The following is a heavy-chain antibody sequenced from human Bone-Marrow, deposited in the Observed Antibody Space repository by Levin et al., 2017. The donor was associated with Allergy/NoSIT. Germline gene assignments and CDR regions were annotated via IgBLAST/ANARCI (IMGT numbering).Heavy chain of an antibody. CDR3: AISDYGATSGDNAFDI. Sequence: ASVKVSCKGSGYIFTNYWIGWARQMPGKGLEWMGIIYPGDSDTIYSPSFQGQVTISADKSISTAYLQWSSLKASDTAMYYCAISDYGATSGDNAFDIWGQGTRVTVSS. V-gene: IGHV5-51*01. CDR1: GYIFTNYW. D-gene: IGHD4-23*01. J-gene: IGHJ3*02. CDR2: IYPGDSDT.